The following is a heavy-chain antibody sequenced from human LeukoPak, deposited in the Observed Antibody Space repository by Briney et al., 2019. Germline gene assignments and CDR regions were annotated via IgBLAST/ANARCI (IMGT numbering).Heavy chain of an antibody. J-gene: IGHJ6*03. CDR2: INPNSGGT. Sequence: GASVKVSCKASGYTFTGYYMHWVRQAPGQGLEWMGWINPNSGGTYYAQKFQGRVSMTRDTSISTAYMELSSLRSDDTAVYYCAREGYGDYNYYYYYYMDVWGKGTTVTVSS. V-gene: IGHV1-2*02. D-gene: IGHD4-17*01. CDR3: AREGYGDYNYYYYYYMDV. CDR1: GYTFTGYY.